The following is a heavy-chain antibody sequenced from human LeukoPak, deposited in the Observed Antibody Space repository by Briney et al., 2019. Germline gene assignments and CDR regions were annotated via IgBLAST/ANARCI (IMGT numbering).Heavy chain of an antibody. Sequence: SETLSLTCTVSGCSISSHSWSWIRHPPRQGLDWIGYIYYSGSTNSNPSLKSRVTISVDTSKNQFSLKLSSVTAADTAVYYCARGGYSDYDRPFDYWGQGTLVTVSS. CDR2: IYYSGST. CDR1: GCSISSHS. CDR3: ARGGYSDYDRPFDY. V-gene: IGHV4-59*11. J-gene: IGHJ4*02. D-gene: IGHD5-12*01.